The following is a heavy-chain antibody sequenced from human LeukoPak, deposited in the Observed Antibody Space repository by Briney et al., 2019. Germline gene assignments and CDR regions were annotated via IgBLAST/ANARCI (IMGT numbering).Heavy chain of an antibody. J-gene: IGHJ3*02. D-gene: IGHD2-2*01. CDR2: IYPGDSDT. Sequence: GESLKISCKGSGYSFTSYWIGWVRQMPGKGLEWMGIIYPGDSDTRYSPSFQGQVTISVDKSISTAYLQWSSLKASDTAMYYCASGYCSSASCAHDAFDIWAQGTMVTVSS. V-gene: IGHV5-51*01. CDR3: ASGYCSSASCAHDAFDI. CDR1: GYSFTSYW.